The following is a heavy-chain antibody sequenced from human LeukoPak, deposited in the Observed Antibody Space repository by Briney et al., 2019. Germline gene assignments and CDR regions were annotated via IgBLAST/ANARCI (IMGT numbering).Heavy chain of an antibody. Sequence: GGSLRLSCAASGFTASSNYMSWVRQAPGKGLEWVSSISSSSSYIYYADSVKGRFTISRDNAKNSLYLQMNSLRAEDTAVYYCARDHFVVVPAANYEFDYWGQGTLVTVSS. CDR1: GFTASSNY. CDR3: ARDHFVVVPAANYEFDY. D-gene: IGHD2-2*01. J-gene: IGHJ4*02. V-gene: IGHV3-21*01. CDR2: ISSSSSYI.